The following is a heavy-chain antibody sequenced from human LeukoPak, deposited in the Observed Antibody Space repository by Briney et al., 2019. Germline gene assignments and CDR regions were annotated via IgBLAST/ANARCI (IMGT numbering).Heavy chain of an antibody. V-gene: IGHV1-69*06. D-gene: IGHD5-18*01. CDR2: IIPIFGTA. J-gene: IGHJ6*03. CDR3: ARDFRYSYGPSSMDV. CDR1: GGTFSSYA. Sequence: ASVKVSCKASGGTFSSYAISWVRQAPGQGLEWMGGIIPIFGTANYAQKFQGRVTITADKSTSTAYMELSSLRSEDTAVYYCARDFRYSYGPSSMDVWGKGTTVTISS.